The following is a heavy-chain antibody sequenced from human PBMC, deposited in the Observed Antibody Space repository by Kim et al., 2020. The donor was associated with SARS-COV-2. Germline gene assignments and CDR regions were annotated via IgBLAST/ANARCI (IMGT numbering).Heavy chain of an antibody. Sequence: SETLSLTCTVSGGSISSYYWSWIRQPPGKGLEWIGYIYYRGSTNYNPSLRSRVTISVDTSKNQFSLKLSSVTAADTAVYYCARVRRELSPDWYFDLWGRG. J-gene: IGHJ2*01. V-gene: IGHV4-59*13. D-gene: IGHD1-26*01. CDR3: ARVRRELSPDWYFDL. CDR1: GGSISSYY. CDR2: IYYRGST.